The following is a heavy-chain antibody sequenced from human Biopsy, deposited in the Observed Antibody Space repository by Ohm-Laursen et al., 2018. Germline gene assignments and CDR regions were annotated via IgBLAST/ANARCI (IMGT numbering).Heavy chain of an antibody. CDR2: ISKGGDT. CDR1: GGSITDDY. Sequence: SQTLSLTCTVSGGSITDDYWSWIRQSPGKGLEWIGFISKGGDTTYNPSLRRRVAISVDTSKNQFSLKLSSVTAADTAIFFCARLYRLDDYWNDDPPDAFDVWSQGTRVTVSS. V-gene: IGHV4-59*01. CDR3: ARLYRLDDYWNDDPPDAFDV. J-gene: IGHJ3*01. D-gene: IGHD1-1*01.